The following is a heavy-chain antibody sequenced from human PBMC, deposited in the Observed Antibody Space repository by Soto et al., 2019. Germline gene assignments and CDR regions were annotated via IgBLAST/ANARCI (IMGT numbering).Heavy chain of an antibody. V-gene: IGHV3-74*03. CDR1: GFTFSGYW. CDR2: IKSDGSGT. CDR3: GRNEILARGVQDEY. Sequence: PGGSLRLSCTASGFTFSGYWMHWVRQAPGKGLEWVSRIKSDGSGTTYADSVKGRFSISRDNAKNTVYLQMDSLRVEDTAVYYCGRNEILARGVQDEYWGQGTPVTVSS. J-gene: IGHJ4*02. D-gene: IGHD3-10*01.